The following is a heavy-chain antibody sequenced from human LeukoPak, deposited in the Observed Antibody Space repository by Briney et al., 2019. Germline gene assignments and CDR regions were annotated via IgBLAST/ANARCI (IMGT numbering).Heavy chain of an antibody. D-gene: IGHD7-27*01. Sequence: PSETLSLTCTVSGGSISSYYWSWIRQPPGKGLEWIGYIYYSGSTNYNPSLKSRVTISVDTYKNQFCLKLSSVTAAGTAVYYCARVPGDYYFDYWGQGTLVTVSS. CDR2: IYYSGST. V-gene: IGHV4-59*01. CDR1: GGSISSYY. CDR3: ARVPGDYYFDY. J-gene: IGHJ4*02.